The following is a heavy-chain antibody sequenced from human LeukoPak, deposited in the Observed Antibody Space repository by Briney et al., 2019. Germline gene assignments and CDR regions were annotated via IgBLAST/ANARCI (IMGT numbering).Heavy chain of an antibody. CDR3: ARASRVVPAAMHGWFDP. V-gene: IGHV1-69*13. J-gene: IGHJ5*02. CDR1: GGTFSSYA. Sequence: SVKVSCKASGGTFSSYAISWVRQALGQGLEWMGGIIPIFGTANYAQKFQGRVTITADESTSTAYMELSSLRSEDTAVYYCARASRVVPAAMHGWFDPWGQGTLVTVSS. D-gene: IGHD2-2*01. CDR2: IIPIFGTA.